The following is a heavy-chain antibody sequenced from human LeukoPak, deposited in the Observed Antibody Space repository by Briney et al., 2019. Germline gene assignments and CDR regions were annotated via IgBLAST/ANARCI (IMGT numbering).Heavy chain of an antibody. Sequence: GGSLRRSCAASGFTFSSYSMNWLRQAPGKGLEWVSSISSSSSYIYYADSVKGRFTISRDNAKNSLYPPMNSLRAEDTAVYYCARDRPTLTGYYSFAYCGQGTLVTV. J-gene: IGHJ4*02. CDR1: GFTFSSYS. V-gene: IGHV3-21*01. D-gene: IGHD3-9*01. CDR2: ISSSSSYI. CDR3: ARDRPTLTGYYSFAY.